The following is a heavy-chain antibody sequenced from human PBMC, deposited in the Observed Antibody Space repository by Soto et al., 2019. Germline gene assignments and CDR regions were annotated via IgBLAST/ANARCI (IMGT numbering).Heavy chain of an antibody. CDR3: ARSQVGRPLDV. CDR1: RYTFTNFY. V-gene: IGHV1-46*01. D-gene: IGHD1-26*01. Sequence: ASGKVSWKASRYTFTNFYIHWLRQAPGQGLEWMGIINPSGGSTTYPQKFQGRVTMTRDTSTSTVHMELITLRSEDTAVYYCARSQVGRPLDVWGPGTTVTVSS. J-gene: IGHJ6*02. CDR2: INPSGGST.